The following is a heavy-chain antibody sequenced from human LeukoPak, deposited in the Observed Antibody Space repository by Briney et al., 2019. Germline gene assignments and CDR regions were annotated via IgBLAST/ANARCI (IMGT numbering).Heavy chain of an antibody. V-gene: IGHV3-53*01. Sequence: GGSLRLSCAVSGFTVTDNYMSWVRQAPGKGLQWDSVVYPDGRTYYADSVKGRFTISRDNSRNTLLLQLNSLRADDTAVYYCARTNPVYGDYDYWGQGTLVTVSS. CDR3: ARTNPVYGDYDY. CDR1: GFTVTDNY. CDR2: VYPDGRT. D-gene: IGHD4-17*01. J-gene: IGHJ4*02.